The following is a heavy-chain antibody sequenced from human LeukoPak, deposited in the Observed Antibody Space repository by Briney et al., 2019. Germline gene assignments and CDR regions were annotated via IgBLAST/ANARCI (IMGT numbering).Heavy chain of an antibody. J-gene: IGHJ4*02. CDR3: AKTKTGATIAYFDY. Sequence: GGSLRLSCAASGFTFSSYGMHWVRQAPGKGLEWVAVISYDGSNKYYADSVKGRFTISRDNSKNTLYLQTNSLRAEDTAVYYCAKTKTGATIAYFDYWGQGTLVTVSS. CDR2: ISYDGSNK. V-gene: IGHV3-30*18. CDR1: GFTFSSYG. D-gene: IGHD5-12*01.